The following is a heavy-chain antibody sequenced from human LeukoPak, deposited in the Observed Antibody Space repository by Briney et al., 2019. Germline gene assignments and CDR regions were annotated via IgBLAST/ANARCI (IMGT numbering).Heavy chain of an antibody. CDR1: GGSISSGSYY. Sequence: SETLSLTCTVSGGSISSGSYYWSWIRQPAGRGLEWIGRIYTSGSTNYNPSLKSRVTISVDTPQNQFSLKVSSVTAADTAVYYCARDAIAAAAGGFYYYYYMDVWGKGTTVTVSS. CDR2: IYTSGST. V-gene: IGHV4-61*02. D-gene: IGHD6-13*01. CDR3: ARDAIAAAAGGFYYYYYMDV. J-gene: IGHJ6*03.